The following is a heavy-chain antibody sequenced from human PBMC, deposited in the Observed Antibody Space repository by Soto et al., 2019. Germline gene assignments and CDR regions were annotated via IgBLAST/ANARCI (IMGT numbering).Heavy chain of an antibody. J-gene: IGHJ6*03. D-gene: IGHD5-18*01. CDR3: AKGLEDTAMVRYYYYMDV. V-gene: IGHV3-23*01. Sequence: GGSLRLSCAASGFTFSSYAMSWVRQAPGKGLEWVSAISGSGGSTYYADSVKGRFTISRDNSKNTLYLQMNSLRAEDTAVYYCAKGLEDTAMVRYYYYMDVWGKGTTVTVSS. CDR1: GFTFSSYA. CDR2: ISGSGGST.